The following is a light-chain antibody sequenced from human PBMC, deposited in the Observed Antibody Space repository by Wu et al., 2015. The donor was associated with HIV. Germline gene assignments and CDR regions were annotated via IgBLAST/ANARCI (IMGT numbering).Light chain of an antibody. CDR3: QQTYNISGVT. Sequence: EIVLTQSPGTLSLSPGERATLSCRASQSVTSTYLAWYQQKPGQTPRLLIYGASSRATGIPDRFSGSGSGTDFTLTISRLEPEDFATYYCQQTYNISGVTFGQGTRLEIK. V-gene: IGKV3-20*01. CDR2: GAS. CDR1: QSVTSTY. J-gene: IGKJ5*01.